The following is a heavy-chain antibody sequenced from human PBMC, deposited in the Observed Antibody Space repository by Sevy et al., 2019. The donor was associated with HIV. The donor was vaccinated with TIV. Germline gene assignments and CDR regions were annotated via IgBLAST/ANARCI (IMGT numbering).Heavy chain of an antibody. CDR1: GFTFSSYA. Sequence: ESLKISCAASGFTFSSYAMSWVRQAPGKGLEWVSAISGSGGSTYYADSVKGRFTISRDNSKNTLYLQMNSLRAEDTAVYYCAKESPGYNYDSSGSLDYWGQGTLVTVSS. J-gene: IGHJ4*02. CDR2: ISGSGGST. D-gene: IGHD3-22*01. V-gene: IGHV3-23*01. CDR3: AKESPGYNYDSSGSLDY.